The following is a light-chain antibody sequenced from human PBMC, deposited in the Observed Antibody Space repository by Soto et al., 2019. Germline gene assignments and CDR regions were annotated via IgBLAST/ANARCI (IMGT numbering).Light chain of an antibody. J-gene: IGLJ1*01. Sequence: SVLTQPASVSGSPGQSIAISCTGTSSDVGGYNYVSWYQHHPGKAPKLMIYDVSNRPSGVSNRFSGSKSGNTASLTISGLQAEDEADFYCSSYTSSSTLSYVFGTGTKVTVL. CDR3: SSYTSSSTLSYV. CDR2: DVS. V-gene: IGLV2-14*03. CDR1: SSDVGGYNY.